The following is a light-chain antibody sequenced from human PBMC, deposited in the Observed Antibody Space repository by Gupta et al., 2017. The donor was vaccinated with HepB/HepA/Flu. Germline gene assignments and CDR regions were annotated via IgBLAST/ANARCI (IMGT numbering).Light chain of an antibody. Sequence: DIQMTQSPSTLSTSVGDRVTITCRASQSVNSWLAWYQQKPGQAPKLLIYQASTLESGVPSRFSGSGSGTEFTLTISSLKPDDFATYYCQQYDSDPCTFGPGTKVDIK. CDR1: QSVNSW. V-gene: IGKV1-5*03. CDR2: QAS. CDR3: QQYDSDPCT. J-gene: IGKJ3*01.